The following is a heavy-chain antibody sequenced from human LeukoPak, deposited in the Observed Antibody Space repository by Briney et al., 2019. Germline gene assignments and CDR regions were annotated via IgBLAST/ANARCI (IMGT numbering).Heavy chain of an antibody. J-gene: IGHJ4*02. CDR2: ISGSGGLK. CDR3: ARDGDYSSSSDFDY. Sequence: GGSLRLSCAASGFTFSSYAMNWVRQAPGKGLEWVSYISGSGGLKYHADSVKGRFTISRDNAKSSLYLQMNNLKAEDTAIYFCARDGDYSSSSDFDYWGQGTLVTVSS. D-gene: IGHD6-6*01. CDR1: GFTFSSYA. V-gene: IGHV3-48*03.